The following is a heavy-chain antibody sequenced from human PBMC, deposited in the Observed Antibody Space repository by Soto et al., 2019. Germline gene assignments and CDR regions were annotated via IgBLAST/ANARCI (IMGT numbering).Heavy chain of an antibody. V-gene: IGHV6-1*01. Sequence: QTLSLTCAISGDSVSSYSVVCIWIRQSPSGGLEWLGRTYYRSKWYSEYAISVQSRITVNADNSKNQFSLKLNSVTAADTAVYYRARYNAASGTSYFDYWGQGTLVTVSS. CDR2: TYYRSKWYS. D-gene: IGHD6-13*01. CDR3: ARYNAASGTSYFDY. J-gene: IGHJ4*02. CDR1: GDSVSSYSVV.